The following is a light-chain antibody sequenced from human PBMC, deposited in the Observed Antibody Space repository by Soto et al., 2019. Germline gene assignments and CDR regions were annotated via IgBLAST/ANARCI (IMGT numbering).Light chain of an antibody. CDR1: QSVSNN. Sequence: EIVFTQSPGTLSLSPGERARLCCRASQSVSNNYLAWYQQKPGQAPRLLIYGASNRATGIPARFSGSGYGTEFNLTINSLQSEDSAVYYCQQHNQWPITFGQGTRLEIK. J-gene: IGKJ5*01. CDR2: GAS. CDR3: QQHNQWPIT. V-gene: IGKV3D-15*01.